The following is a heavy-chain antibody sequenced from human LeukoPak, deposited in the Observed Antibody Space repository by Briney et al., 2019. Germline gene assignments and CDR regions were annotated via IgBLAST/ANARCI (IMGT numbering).Heavy chain of an antibody. Sequence: SETLSLTCTVSGGSISSSSYYWGWIRQPPGKGLEWIGSIYYSGSTYYNPSLKSRVTISVDTSKNQFSLKLSSVTAADTVVYYCARLYQGVVTPWGRGTLVTVSS. V-gene: IGHV4-39*01. D-gene: IGHD2-21*02. CDR1: GGSISSSSYY. CDR3: ARLYQGVVTP. CDR2: IYYSGST. J-gene: IGHJ5*02.